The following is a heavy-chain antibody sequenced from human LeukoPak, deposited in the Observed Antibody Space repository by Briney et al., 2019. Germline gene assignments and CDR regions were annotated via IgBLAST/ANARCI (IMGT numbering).Heavy chain of an antibody. V-gene: IGHV3-53*01. Sequence: GGSLRLSCAASGFIVSNNDMSWVRQAPGKGLEWVSVICSGPNPYYAASVQGRLPISRDTSRTTLYLQRKRLSVEEPAVYYCTRLGPFYFDSWGQSPLVIVSS. J-gene: IGHJ4*02. CDR1: GFIVSNND. CDR3: TRLGPFYFDS. CDR2: ICSGPNP. D-gene: IGHD3-16*01.